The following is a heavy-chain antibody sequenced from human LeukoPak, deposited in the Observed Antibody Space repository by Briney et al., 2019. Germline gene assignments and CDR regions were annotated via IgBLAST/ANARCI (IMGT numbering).Heavy chain of an antibody. D-gene: IGHD2-8*02. J-gene: IGHJ4*02. CDR1: GLTFSSYW. CDR2: IKQDGSEK. V-gene: IGHV3-7*03. Sequence: PGGSLRLSCAASGLTFSSYWMTSVRQAPGKGLEWVANIKQDGSEKHYVDSVKGRFTISRDNAKNSLYLQMNSLRAEDTAVYYCARGWSKFDYWGQGTLVTVSS. CDR3: ARGWSKFDY.